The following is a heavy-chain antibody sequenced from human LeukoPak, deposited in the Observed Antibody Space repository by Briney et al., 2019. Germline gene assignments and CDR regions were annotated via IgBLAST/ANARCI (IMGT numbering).Heavy chain of an antibody. V-gene: IGHV3-23*01. J-gene: IGHJ4*02. Sequence: GGSLRLSCAASGFTFSSYAMGWVRHAPGEGLEWVSAISGRGGITYYADSLKGRFTICRDNSKNMLYVQMHSLRAEDRAVYYCASEDSSEFDYWGQGPRSPSLQ. CDR2: ISGRGGIT. CDR3: ASEDSSEFDY. D-gene: IGHD3-22*01. CDR1: GFTFSSYA.